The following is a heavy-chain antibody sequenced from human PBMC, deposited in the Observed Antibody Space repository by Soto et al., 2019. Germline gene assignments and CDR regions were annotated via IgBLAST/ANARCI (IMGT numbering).Heavy chain of an antibody. CDR1: GYTFTSYG. V-gene: IGHV1-18*04. CDR2: ISAYNGNT. CDR3: ARGDYEFWGGYPDQNWFDP. D-gene: IGHD3-3*01. J-gene: IGHJ5*02. Sequence: RASVKVSCKASGYTFTSYGISWVRQAPGQGLEWMGWISAYNGNTNYAQKLQGRVTMTTDTSTSTAYMELRSLRSDDTAVYYCARGDYEFWGGYPDQNWFDPWGQVTLVAVSS.